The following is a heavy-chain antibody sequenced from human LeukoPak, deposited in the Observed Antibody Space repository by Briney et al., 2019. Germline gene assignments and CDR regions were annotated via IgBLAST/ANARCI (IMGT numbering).Heavy chain of an antibody. CDR1: GGSFSGYC. V-gene: IGHV4-34*01. CDR3: TRGKPETVFDS. Sequence: SETLSLTCSVYGGSFSGYCWGWIRQPPGKGLEWIGEINHSGSTNYNASLKTRVTISLDRSKDQFSLKLTSVTAADTAVYYCTRGKPETVFDSWGRGTLVTVSS. J-gene: IGHJ4*01. CDR2: INHSGST.